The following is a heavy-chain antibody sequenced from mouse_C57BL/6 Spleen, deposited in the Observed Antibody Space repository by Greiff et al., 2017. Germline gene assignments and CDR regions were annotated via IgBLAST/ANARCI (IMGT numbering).Heavy chain of an antibody. CDR3: ARDGDYYCDY. V-gene: IGHV5-4*01. J-gene: IGHJ2*01. Sequence: EVQLVESGGGLVKPGGSLKLSCAASGFTFSSYAMSWVRQTPEKRLEWVATISDGGSYTYYPDNVKGRFTISRDNAKNNLYLQMSHLKSEDTAMYYCARDGDYYCDYWGQGTTLTVSS. CDR2: ISDGGSYT. CDR1: GFTFSSYA.